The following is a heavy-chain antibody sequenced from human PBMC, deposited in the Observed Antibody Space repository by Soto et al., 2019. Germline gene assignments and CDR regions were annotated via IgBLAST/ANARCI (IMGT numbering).Heavy chain of an antibody. V-gene: IGHV4-30-4*01. D-gene: IGHD3-16*01. J-gene: IGHJ6*02. CDR3: ARGSKGGYYYGMDV. Sequence: PSETLSLTCTVYGGSISSDDYYWTWIRQPPGKGLEWIGYTYYSGSTYYNPSLKSRVTISVDTSKNQFSLKLSSVTAADTAVYYCARGSKGGYYYGMDVWGQGTTVTVS. CDR1: GGSISSDDYY. CDR2: TYYSGST.